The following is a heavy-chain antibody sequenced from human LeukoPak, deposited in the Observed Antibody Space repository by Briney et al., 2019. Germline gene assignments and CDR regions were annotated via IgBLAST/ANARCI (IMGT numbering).Heavy chain of an antibody. Sequence: SETLSLTCTVSGGSISSGGYYWSWIRQHPGKGPEWIGYIYYSGSTYYNPSLKSRVTISVDTSKNQFSLKLSSVTAADTAVYYCARLHYDSSGYAFDIWGQGTMVTVSS. V-gene: IGHV4-31*03. J-gene: IGHJ3*02. D-gene: IGHD3-22*01. CDR1: GGSISSGGYY. CDR3: ARLHYDSSGYAFDI. CDR2: IYYSGST.